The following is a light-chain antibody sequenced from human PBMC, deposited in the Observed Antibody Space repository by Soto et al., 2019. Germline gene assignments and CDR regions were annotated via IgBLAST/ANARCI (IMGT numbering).Light chain of an antibody. CDR1: QSVSSSY. V-gene: IGKV3-20*01. CDR3: QQYGSSSWT. Sequence: EIVLTQSPGTLSLSPWERATLSCRASQSVSSSYLVWHQQKPGQAPRLLIYAASRRATGIPDRFSGSGSGTDFTLTISRLEPEDFAVYYCQQYGSSSWTFGQGTKVDIK. CDR2: AAS. J-gene: IGKJ1*01.